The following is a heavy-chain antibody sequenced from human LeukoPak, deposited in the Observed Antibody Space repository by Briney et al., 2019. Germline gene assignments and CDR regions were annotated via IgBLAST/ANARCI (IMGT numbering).Heavy chain of an antibody. Sequence: GGSLRLSCAASGVTFSSYAMSWVLQAPGEGREWGSAISGSGGSTYYADSVKGRFTISRDNSNNTLYLQMNSLRAEDTAVYYCAQFKVTTYYFDYWGQGTLVTVSS. V-gene: IGHV3-23*01. CDR1: GVTFSSYA. J-gene: IGHJ4*02. CDR2: ISGSGGST. D-gene: IGHD4-17*01. CDR3: AQFKVTTYYFDY.